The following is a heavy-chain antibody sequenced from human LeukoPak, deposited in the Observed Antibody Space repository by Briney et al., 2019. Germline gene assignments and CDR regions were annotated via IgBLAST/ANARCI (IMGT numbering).Heavy chain of an antibody. CDR1: GGTFSSYA. J-gene: IGHJ4*02. V-gene: IGHV1-69*04. Sequence: ASVKVSCKASGGTFSSYAISWVRQAPGQGLEWMGRIIPILGIANYAQKFQGRVTITADESTSTAYMELSSLRSDDTAVYYCARAATGAYNDYWGQGTLVTVSS. D-gene: IGHD5-24*01. CDR3: ARAATGAYNDY. CDR2: IIPILGIA.